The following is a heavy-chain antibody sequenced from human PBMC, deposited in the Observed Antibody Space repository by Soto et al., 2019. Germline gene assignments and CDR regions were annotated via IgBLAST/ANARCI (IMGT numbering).Heavy chain of an antibody. J-gene: IGHJ5*02. CDR2: IYYSGST. Sequence: PSETLSLTCTVPGGSISSYYWSWIRQPPGKGLEWIGYIYYSGSTNYNPSLKSRVTISVDTSKNQFSLKLSSVTAADTAVYYCAREGYGERKSWFDPWGQGTLVTVSS. D-gene: IGHD5-12*01. CDR1: GGSISSYY. CDR3: AREGYGERKSWFDP. V-gene: IGHV4-59*01.